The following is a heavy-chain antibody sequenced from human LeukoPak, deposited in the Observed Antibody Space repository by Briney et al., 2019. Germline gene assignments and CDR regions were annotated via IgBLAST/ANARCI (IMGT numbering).Heavy chain of an antibody. CDR3: VREDTPATANY. Sequence: PGRSLRLPCAASGFTFDDYAMHWVRQAPGKGLEWVSGISGGGDITYYADSVTGRFTISRDNSKDTLFLQMHSLRPGDTAVYYCVREDTPATANYWGQGTLVTISS. CDR1: GFTFDDYA. D-gene: IGHD2-21*02. V-gene: IGHV3-23*01. CDR2: ISGGGDIT. J-gene: IGHJ4*02.